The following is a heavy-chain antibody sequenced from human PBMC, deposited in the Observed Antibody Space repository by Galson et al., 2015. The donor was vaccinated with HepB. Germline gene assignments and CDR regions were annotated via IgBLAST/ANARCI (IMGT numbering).Heavy chain of an antibody. Sequence: ETLSLTCTVSAGSINSSYWSWIRQPPGKGLEWIGFIYYTGSTNYNPSLKSRVTISMDTSKNQFSLRLNSVTAADTAVYFCARDQWPFWYFDLWGRGTLVTVSS. CDR1: AGSINSSY. CDR3: ARDQWPFWYFDL. CDR2: IYYTGST. V-gene: IGHV4-59*01. D-gene: IGHD6-19*01. J-gene: IGHJ2*01.